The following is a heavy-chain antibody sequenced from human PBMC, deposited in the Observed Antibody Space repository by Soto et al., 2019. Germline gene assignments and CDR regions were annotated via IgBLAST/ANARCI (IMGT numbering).Heavy chain of an antibody. J-gene: IGHJ6*02. D-gene: IGHD3-10*01. CDR2: IKQDGSEK. CDR1: GFTFSSYW. V-gene: IGHV3-7*01. Sequence: GGSLRLSCAASGFTFSSYWMSWVRQAPGKGLEWVANIKQDGSEKYYVDSVKGRFTISRDNAKNSLYLQMNSLRAEDTAVYYCASTIGDMVRGVIMRDYYYGMDVWGQGTTVTV. CDR3: ASTIGDMVRGVIMRDYYYGMDV.